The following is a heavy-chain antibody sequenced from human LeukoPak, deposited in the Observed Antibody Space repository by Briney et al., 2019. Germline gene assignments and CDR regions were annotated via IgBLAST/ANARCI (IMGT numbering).Heavy chain of an antibody. D-gene: IGHD6-19*01. CDR2: IYYSGST. J-gene: IGHJ4*02. CDR1: GVSISSGRYY. Sequence: SETLSLPCTVSGVSISSGRYYWSWIRQHPGKGLEWIGYIYYSGSTYYHPSLKSRVTISVDTSKNHFSLKLSSVTAADTAVYYCARDVDSSGWFDYWGQGTLVTVSS. V-gene: IGHV4-31*03. CDR3: ARDVDSSGWFDY.